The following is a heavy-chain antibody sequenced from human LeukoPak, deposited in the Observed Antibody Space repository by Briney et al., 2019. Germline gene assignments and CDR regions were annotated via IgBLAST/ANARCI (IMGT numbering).Heavy chain of an antibody. V-gene: IGHV1-2*02. Sequence: ASVTVSCKASGYTFTGCYVHWVRQAPGQGLEWMGWINPNSGGTNYAQKFQGRVTMTGDTSISTAYMELSRLRSDDTAMYYCARGPRITMVRGARGYWFDPWGQGTLVTVSS. J-gene: IGHJ5*02. CDR2: INPNSGGT. CDR1: GYTFTGCY. CDR3: ARGPRITMVRGARGYWFDP. D-gene: IGHD3-10*01.